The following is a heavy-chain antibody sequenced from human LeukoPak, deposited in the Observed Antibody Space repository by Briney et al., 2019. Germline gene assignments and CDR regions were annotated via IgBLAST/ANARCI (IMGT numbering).Heavy chain of an antibody. Sequence: GGSLRLSCAASGFTVSSNYMSWVRQAPGKGLEWVSLIYSAGPTYHADSVRGRFTISRDNSKNILYLQVNSLRAEDTAVYYCARVKYYSGWFESFDIWGQGTMVTVSS. CDR1: GFTVSSNY. J-gene: IGHJ3*02. CDR2: IYSAGPT. CDR3: ARVKYYSGWFESFDI. V-gene: IGHV3-66*01. D-gene: IGHD6-19*01.